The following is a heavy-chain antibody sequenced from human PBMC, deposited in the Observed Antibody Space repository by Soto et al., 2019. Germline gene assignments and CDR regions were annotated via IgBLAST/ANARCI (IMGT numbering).Heavy chain of an antibody. Sequence: QVQLVESGGGVVQPGRSLRLSCAASGFTFSSYGMHWVRQAPGKGLEWVAVISYDGSNKYYADSVKGRFTISRDNSKNTLYLQMNILRAEDTAVYYCAKVGLLRYFDWLLRDDAFDIWGQGTMVTVSS. D-gene: IGHD3-9*01. J-gene: IGHJ3*02. CDR3: AKVGLLRYFDWLLRDDAFDI. V-gene: IGHV3-30*18. CDR1: GFTFSSYG. CDR2: ISYDGSNK.